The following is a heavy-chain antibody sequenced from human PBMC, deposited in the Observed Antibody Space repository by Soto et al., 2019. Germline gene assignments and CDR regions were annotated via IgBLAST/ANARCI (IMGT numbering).Heavy chain of an antibody. Sequence: PGGSLRLSCAASGFTFSRYSMNWVRQAPGKGLEWVSYISSSSNSIYYADSVKGRFTISRDNAKNSLHLQMNSLRAEDTAVYYCARDNIVVVPAAKNPDAFDIWGQGTMVTVS. CDR1: GFTFSRYS. V-gene: IGHV3-48*01. J-gene: IGHJ3*02. CDR2: ISSSSNSI. CDR3: ARDNIVVVPAAKNPDAFDI. D-gene: IGHD2-2*01.